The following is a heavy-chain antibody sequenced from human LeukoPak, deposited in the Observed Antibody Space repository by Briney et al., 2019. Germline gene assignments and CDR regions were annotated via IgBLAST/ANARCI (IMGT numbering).Heavy chain of an antibody. CDR1: GGSISSYY. J-gene: IGHJ5*02. CDR2: IYYSGST. V-gene: IGHV4-59*01. D-gene: IGHD1-26*01. Sequence: SETLSLTCTVSGGSISSYYWSWIRQPPGKGLEWIGNIYYSGSTNYNPSLKSRVTMSVDTSKNQFSLKLRSMTAADTAVYYSARDRSGSYSYNWFDPWGQGILVTVSS. CDR3: ARDRSGSYSYNWFDP.